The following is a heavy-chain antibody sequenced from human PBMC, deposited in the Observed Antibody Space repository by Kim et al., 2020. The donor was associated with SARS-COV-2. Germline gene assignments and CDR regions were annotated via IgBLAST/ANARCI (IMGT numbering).Heavy chain of an antibody. CDR1: GFTFSNAW. Sequence: GGSLRLSCAASGFTFSNAWMSWVRQAPGKGLEWVGRIKSKTDGGTTDYAAPVKGRFTISRDDSKNTLYLQMNSLKTEDTAVYYCTTVEITFGGVIVSRHFDYWGQGTLVTVSS. J-gene: IGHJ4*02. D-gene: IGHD3-16*02. CDR2: IKSKTDGGTT. V-gene: IGHV3-15*01. CDR3: TTVEITFGGVIVSRHFDY.